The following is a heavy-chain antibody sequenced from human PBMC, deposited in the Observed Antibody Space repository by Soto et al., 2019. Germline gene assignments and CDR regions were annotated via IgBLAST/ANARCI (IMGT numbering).Heavy chain of an antibody. Sequence: EVQLVESGGGLVKPGGSLRLSCAACGFTFSNAWMSWVRQAPGKGLEWVGRIKSKTDGGTTDYAAPVKGRFTISRDDSKNTLYLQMNSLKTENTAVYYCTTARGVGGYSSFADAFDIWGQGTMVTASS. J-gene: IGHJ3*02. CDR3: TTARGVGGYSSFADAFDI. CDR1: GFTFSNAW. D-gene: IGHD6-13*01. CDR2: IKSKTDGGTT. V-gene: IGHV3-15*01.